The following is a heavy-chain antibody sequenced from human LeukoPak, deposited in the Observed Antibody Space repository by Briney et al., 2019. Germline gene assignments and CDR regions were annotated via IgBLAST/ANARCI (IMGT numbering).Heavy chain of an antibody. V-gene: IGHV3-23*01. CDR3: FPVSGTGFDY. CDR1: AFALAMRS. CDR2: INGSDGRK. Sequence: AGSLTPSRAASAFALAMRSITWGRQAQRRVRNWVSAINGSDGRKYYADFMKGRFTISRDNSKNTLFLQMNSLGAEDTAVYYGFPVSGTGFDYWGQGTLVTVSS. D-gene: IGHD6-19*01. J-gene: IGHJ4*02.